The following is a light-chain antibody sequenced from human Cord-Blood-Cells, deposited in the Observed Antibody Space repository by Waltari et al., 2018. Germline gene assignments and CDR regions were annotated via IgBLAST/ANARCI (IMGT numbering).Light chain of an antibody. J-gene: IGKJ4*01. CDR2: WAS. CDR3: KKYYATTLT. CDR1: QSVLYSSNNKNY. V-gene: IGKV4-1*01. Sequence: DIVMTQSPDSLAVSLGERATINCKSSQSVLYSSNNKNYLAWYQQKPGQPPKLRMYWASTRESVVPDRFSGRGSVTDCTLTFPIRQAEDLRVCYMKKYYATTLTFVSRMKVGIK.